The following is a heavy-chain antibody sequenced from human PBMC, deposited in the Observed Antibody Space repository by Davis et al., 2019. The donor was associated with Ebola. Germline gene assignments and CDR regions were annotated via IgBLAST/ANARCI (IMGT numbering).Heavy chain of an antibody. Sequence: PGGFLRLSCAASGFSFSSHWMSWVRQAPGKGLEWVANIRQDGSEKHYVDSVKGRFTISRDNAKNSLYLQMNGLRAEDTAVYYCAREAVWRFDPWGQGTLVTVSS. D-gene: IGHD3-16*01. CDR3: AREAVWRFDP. CDR1: GFSFSSHW. V-gene: IGHV3-7*03. J-gene: IGHJ5*02. CDR2: IRQDGSEK.